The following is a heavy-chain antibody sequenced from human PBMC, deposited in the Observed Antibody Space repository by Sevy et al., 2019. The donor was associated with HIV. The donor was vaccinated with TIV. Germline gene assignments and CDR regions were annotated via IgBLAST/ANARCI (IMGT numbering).Heavy chain of an antibody. V-gene: IGHV4-4*02. Sequence: SETLSLTCAVSGGSISSSNWWSWVRQPPGKGLEWIGEIYHSGSTNYNPSLKSRVTISVDKSKNQFSLKLSAVTAADTAVYYCARWDITIFGVVRGYFDYWGQGTLVTVSS. CDR3: ARWDITIFGVVRGYFDY. D-gene: IGHD3-3*01. CDR1: GGSISSSNW. J-gene: IGHJ4*02. CDR2: IYHSGST.